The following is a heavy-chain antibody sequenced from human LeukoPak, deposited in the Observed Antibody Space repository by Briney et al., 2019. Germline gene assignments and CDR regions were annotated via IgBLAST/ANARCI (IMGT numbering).Heavy chain of an antibody. CDR2: IYYSGRT. V-gene: IGHV4-59*01. Sequence: AETLSLTCTVSGGAISSYYWSWIRQPPGKGLEWMGYIYYSGRTNYKPSLTSRVTISVDTTKNQFSLKLSSVNVADTAEYYCTRAYYYESRLAFDIWGQGTMVTVSS. D-gene: IGHD3-22*01. CDR3: TRAYYYESRLAFDI. J-gene: IGHJ3*02. CDR1: GGAISSYY.